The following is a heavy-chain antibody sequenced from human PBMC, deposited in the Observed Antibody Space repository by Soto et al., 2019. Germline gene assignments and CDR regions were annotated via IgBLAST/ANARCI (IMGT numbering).Heavy chain of an antibody. CDR2: ISFDGSER. D-gene: IGHD1-1*01. J-gene: IGHJ6*02. V-gene: IGHV3-30*18. CDR1: GLTFRDSG. Sequence: QVQLVESGGGVVQPGTSLRLSCVVSGLTFRDSGMHWVRQAPGKGLEWVAVISFDGSERHYRDSVKGRFSISRDNSRNTLYLQMNSLRGDDSAVYYCAKWKDGVRYYYGMDVWGQGSTVTVSS. CDR3: AKWKDGVRYYYGMDV.